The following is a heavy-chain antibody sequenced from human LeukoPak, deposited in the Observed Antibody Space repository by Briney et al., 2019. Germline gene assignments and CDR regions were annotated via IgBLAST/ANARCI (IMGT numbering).Heavy chain of an antibody. Sequence: LSLTCAVSGGSISSGGYSWSWIRQAPGKGLEWVALIWYDGSSRYYADSVKGRFTISRENSKNTLYLQMSSLRAEDTAVYYCARAVVFASRAYGMDVWGQGTTVTVSS. J-gene: IGHJ6*02. CDR2: IWYDGSSR. V-gene: IGHV3-33*08. CDR3: ARAVVFASRAYGMDV. CDR1: GGSISSGGYS. D-gene: IGHD2-21*01.